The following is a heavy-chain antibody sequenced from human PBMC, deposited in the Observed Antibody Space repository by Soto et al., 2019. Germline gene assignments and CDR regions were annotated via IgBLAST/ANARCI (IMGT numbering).Heavy chain of an antibody. D-gene: IGHD4-4*01. J-gene: IGHJ4*02. Sequence: QVQLVQSGAEVKKPGSSVKVSCKASGGTFSSYTISWVRQAPGQGLEWMGRIIPILGIANYAQKFQGRVXIXXDKSTSTAYMELSSLRSEDTAVYYCARGTDYSLDYWGQGTLVTVSS. CDR2: IIPILGIA. CDR3: ARGTDYSLDY. CDR1: GGTFSSYT. V-gene: IGHV1-69*02.